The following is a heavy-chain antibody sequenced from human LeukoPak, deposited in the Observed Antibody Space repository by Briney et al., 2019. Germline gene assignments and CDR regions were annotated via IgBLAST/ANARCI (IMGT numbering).Heavy chain of an antibody. V-gene: IGHV4-59*01. CDR1: GGSIKPYY. CDR2: IYHTGPT. Sequence: SETLSLTCTVSGGSIKPYYWNWIRQSPGKGLQWIGYIYHTGPTNYNPSLKSRVTISLDTSKNQFSLKLTSVTAADTAIYYCARVGGMTTINNDAFDIWGQGTIVTVSS. CDR3: ARVGGMTTINNDAFDI. J-gene: IGHJ3*02. D-gene: IGHD5-24*01.